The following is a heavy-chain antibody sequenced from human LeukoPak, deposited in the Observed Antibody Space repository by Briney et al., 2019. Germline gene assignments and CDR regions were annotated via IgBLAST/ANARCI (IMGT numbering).Heavy chain of an antibody. V-gene: IGHV3-7*01. CDR1: GFTFSSYW. J-gene: IGHJ6*03. CDR2: INQDGSEK. Sequence: GGSLRLSCAASGFTFSSYWMSWVRQAPGKGLEWVANINQDGSEKYYVDSVKGRFTISRDNAKNSLYLQMNSLRAEDTAVYYCARGGKPGHYYYYYYMDVWGKGTTVTVSS. D-gene: IGHD4-23*01. CDR3: ARGGKPGHYYYYYYMDV.